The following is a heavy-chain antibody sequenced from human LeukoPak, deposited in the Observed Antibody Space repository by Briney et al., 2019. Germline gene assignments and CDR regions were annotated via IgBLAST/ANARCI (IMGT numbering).Heavy chain of an antibody. CDR1: GFPFSTYV. Sequence: GSLLLSCSVSGFPFSTYVMHWVRQAPGKGLEYVSAISSNGDNTYYADSVKGRFTISRDNSKNTLYLQMSSLRADDTAVYYCVRGTGYWGQGTLVTVSS. CDR3: VRGTGY. CDR2: ISSNGDNT. J-gene: IGHJ4*02. V-gene: IGHV3-64D*06.